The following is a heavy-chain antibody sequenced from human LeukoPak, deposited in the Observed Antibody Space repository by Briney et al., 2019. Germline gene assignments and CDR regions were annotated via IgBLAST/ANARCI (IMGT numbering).Heavy chain of an antibody. CDR3: ARDLGTGLYYYYGMDV. D-gene: IGHD2-8*02. J-gene: IGHJ6*02. CDR2: ILYDGSNK. V-gene: IGHV3-30-3*01. Sequence: GRSLRLSCAASGFTFSSYAMHWVRQAPGKGLEWVAVILYDGSNKHYADSVKGRFTISRDNSKNTLYLQMNSLRAEDTAVYYCARDLGTGLYYYYGMDVWGQGTTVTVSS. CDR1: GFTFSSYA.